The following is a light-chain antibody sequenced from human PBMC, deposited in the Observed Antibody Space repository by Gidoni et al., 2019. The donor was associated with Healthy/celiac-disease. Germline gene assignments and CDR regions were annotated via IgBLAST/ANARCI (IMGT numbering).Light chain of an antibody. V-gene: IGKV1-9*01. CDR2: AAS. CDR3: QQLNSYPIFT. Sequence: DIQLTQSPSFLSASVGDRVTITCRASQGISSYLAWYQQKPGKAPKLLIYAASTLQSGVPSSISGSGSGTEFTLTISSLQPEDFATYYCQQLNSYPIFTFGPGTKVDFK. J-gene: IGKJ3*01. CDR1: QGISSY.